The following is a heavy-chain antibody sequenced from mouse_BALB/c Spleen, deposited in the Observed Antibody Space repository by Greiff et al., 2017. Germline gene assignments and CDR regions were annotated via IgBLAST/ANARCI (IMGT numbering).Heavy chain of an antibody. CDR3: ARSITTATSFAY. J-gene: IGHJ3*01. CDR2: IWAGGST. Sequence: VKLVESGPGLVAPSQSLSITCTVSGFSLTSYGVHWVRQPPGKGLEWLGVIWAGGSTNYNSALMSRLSISKDNSKSQVFLKMNSLQTDDTAMYYCARSITTATSFAYWGQGTLVTVSA. D-gene: IGHD1-2*01. V-gene: IGHV2-9*02. CDR1: GFSLTSYG.